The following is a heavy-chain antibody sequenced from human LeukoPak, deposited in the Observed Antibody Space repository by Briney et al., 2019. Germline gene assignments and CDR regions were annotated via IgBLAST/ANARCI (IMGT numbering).Heavy chain of an antibody. CDR1: GFTFSSYA. CDR2: ISYDGSNK. Sequence: PGGSLRLSCAASGFTFSSYAMHWVRQAPGKGLEWVAVISYDGSNKYYADSVKGRFTISRDNSKNTLYLQMNSLRAEDTAVYYCARVIFWSGYPWYYYMDVWGKGTTVTVSS. D-gene: IGHD3-3*01. J-gene: IGHJ6*03. V-gene: IGHV3-30*04. CDR3: ARVIFWSGYPWYYYMDV.